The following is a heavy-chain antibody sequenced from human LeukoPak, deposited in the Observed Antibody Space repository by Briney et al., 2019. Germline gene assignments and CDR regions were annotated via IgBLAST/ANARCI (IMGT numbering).Heavy chain of an antibody. V-gene: IGHV3-53*01. CDR2: IYSGDRT. J-gene: IGHJ2*01. D-gene: IGHD6-19*01. CDR1: GFSFSTYA. CDR3: ARTSGWSDWHFDL. Sequence: GGSLRLSCAASGFSFSTYAMNWVRQAPGKGLEWVSIIYSGDRTYYADSVKGRFTISRDNSKNTLYLQMNSLRAEDTAVYYCARTSGWSDWHFDLWGRGTLVTVSS.